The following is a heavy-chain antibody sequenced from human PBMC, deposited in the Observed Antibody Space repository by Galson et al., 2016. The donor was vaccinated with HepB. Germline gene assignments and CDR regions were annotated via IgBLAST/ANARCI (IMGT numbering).Heavy chain of an antibody. CDR2: INPDGSSA. V-gene: IGHV3-74*03. Sequence: SLRLSCAASGFPFSNFWMNWVRQVPGEGLVWVSDINPDGSSAKYADSVKGRFTISRDNAKNTPYLQLNSLRAEDTAVYYCARDPEDAVTLDYWGQGTLVTVSS. D-gene: IGHD4-11*01. CDR1: GFPFSNFW. CDR3: ARDPEDAVTLDY. J-gene: IGHJ4*02.